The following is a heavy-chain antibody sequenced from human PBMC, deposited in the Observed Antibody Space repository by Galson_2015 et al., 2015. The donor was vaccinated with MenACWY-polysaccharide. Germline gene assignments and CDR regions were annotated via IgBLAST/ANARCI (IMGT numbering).Heavy chain of an antibody. CDR2: ISGSGGST. J-gene: IGHJ4*02. CDR3: AKDRGYSYGLSDY. D-gene: IGHD5-18*01. CDR1: GFTFSSYA. V-gene: IGHV3-23*01. Sequence: PLRLSCAASGFTFSSYAMSWVRQAPGKGLGWVSAISGSGGSTYYADSVKGRFTISRDNSKDTLYLQMNSLRAEDTAVYYCAKDRGYSYGLSDYWGRGTLVTVSS.